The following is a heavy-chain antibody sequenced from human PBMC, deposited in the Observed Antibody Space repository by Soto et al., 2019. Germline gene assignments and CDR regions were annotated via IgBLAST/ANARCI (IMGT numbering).Heavy chain of an antibody. CDR3: TLAKLYCIDTYYSTWFDS. V-gene: IGHV2-5*02. D-gene: IGHD2-15*01. CDR1: GFSLSTTGVG. Sequence: QITLKESGPTLVKPTQTLTLTCTFSGFSLSTTGVGVGWIRQPAGKALEWLALIYWDDDKRYSPSLKSRLTIAKDTSKNQVVLTMTDMDPADTASYYCTLAKLYCIDTYYSTWFDSWGQGTLVTVSS. J-gene: IGHJ5*01. CDR2: IYWDDDK.